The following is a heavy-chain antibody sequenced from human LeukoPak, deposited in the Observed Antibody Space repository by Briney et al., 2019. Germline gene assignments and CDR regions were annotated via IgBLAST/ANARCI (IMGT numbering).Heavy chain of an antibody. CDR2: LVYDARS. J-gene: IGHJ5*02. V-gene: IGHV3-33*03. Sequence: PGGSLRLSCAASGFPFSSYGMHWVRQAPGKGLEWVARLVYDARSDYANSVKGRFSISRDDSKNTLFLDMSNLRAEDTAIYYCAKARYCSGGTCPEWFDPWGQGTLVTVSS. CDR1: GFPFSSYG. CDR3: AKARYCSGGTCPEWFDP. D-gene: IGHD2-15*01.